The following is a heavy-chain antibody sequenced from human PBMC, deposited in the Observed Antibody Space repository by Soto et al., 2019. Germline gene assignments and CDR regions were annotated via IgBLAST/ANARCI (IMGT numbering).Heavy chain of an antibody. J-gene: IGHJ5*02. D-gene: IGHD3-10*01. CDR3: AKSLWVGTEVEL. CDR1: GGDFTYNY. CDR2: ISRSGTT. V-gene: IGHV4-34*01. Sequence: QVQLEQWGAGLLKPSETLSLSCAVYGGDFTYNYYTWFRQPPGKGLECIVEISRSGTTKYIPYLTSSASISFDTAKTKFSLKVTSVTAGDTAVYYCAKSLWVGTEVELWGQGALVTVSS.